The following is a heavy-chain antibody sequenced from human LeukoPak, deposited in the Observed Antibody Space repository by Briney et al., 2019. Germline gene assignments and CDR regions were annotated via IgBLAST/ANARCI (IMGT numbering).Heavy chain of an antibody. J-gene: IGHJ3*02. CDR3: ARDTGSFPHVSFDI. V-gene: IGHV4-30-4*01. Sequence: SETLSLTCTVSGGSISSGDYYWSWIRQPPGKGLEWIGYIYYSGSTYYNPSLKSRVTISVDTSKNQFSLKLNSVTAADTAVYYCARDTGSFPHVSFDIWGQGTMVTVSS. D-gene: IGHD1-26*01. CDR2: IYYSGST. CDR1: GGSISSGDYY.